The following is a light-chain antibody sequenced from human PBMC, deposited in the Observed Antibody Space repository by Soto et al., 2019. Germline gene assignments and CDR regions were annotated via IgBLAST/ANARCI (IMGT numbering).Light chain of an antibody. CDR3: CSYAGSYTWV. CDR2: DVN. Sequence: QSVLTQPRSVSGSPGQSVTLSCTGTSSDDGGYNCVSWYQQHPRKAPQLMIDDVNKRPSGVPDRFAGSRSSNTASLTISGLQAEDEADYYCCSYAGSYTWVFGGGTKLTVL. J-gene: IGLJ3*02. CDR1: SSDDGGYNC. V-gene: IGLV2-11*01.